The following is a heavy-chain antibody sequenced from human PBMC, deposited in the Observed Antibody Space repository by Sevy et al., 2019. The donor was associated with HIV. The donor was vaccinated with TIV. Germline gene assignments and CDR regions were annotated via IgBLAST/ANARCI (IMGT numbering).Heavy chain of an antibody. CDR3: ARVPSPYYDSSGDLIREYYFDS. Sequence: SETLSLICTVSGGPISSHYWSWIRQTPGKGLEWIGYFYYTGITNYNPSLKSRVTMSADTSTNRVSLKLSSVTAADTAVYYCARVPSPYYDSSGDLIREYYFDSWGRGTPITVSS. D-gene: IGHD3-22*01. J-gene: IGHJ4*02. V-gene: IGHV4-59*11. CDR1: GGPISSHY. CDR2: FYYTGIT.